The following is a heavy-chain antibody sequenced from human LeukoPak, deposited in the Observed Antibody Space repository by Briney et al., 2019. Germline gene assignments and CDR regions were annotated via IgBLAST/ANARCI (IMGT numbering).Heavy chain of an antibody. J-gene: IGHJ5*02. CDR2: INHSGST. CDR3: ARRPRVENGSRFRFDP. D-gene: IGHD3-10*01. CDR1: GGSFSGYY. Sequence: PSETLSLTCAVYGGSFSGYYWSWIRQPPGKGLEWIGEINHSGSTNYNPSLKRRVTISVDTSKNQFSLKLSSVTAADTAVYYCARRPRVENGSRFRFDPWGQGTLVTVSS. V-gene: IGHV4-34*01.